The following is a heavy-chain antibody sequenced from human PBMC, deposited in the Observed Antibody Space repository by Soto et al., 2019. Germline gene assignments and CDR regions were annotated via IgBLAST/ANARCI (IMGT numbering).Heavy chain of an antibody. CDR1: GFTFSSYG. Sequence: EAQLLESGGGLVQPGGSLRLSCAASGFTFSSYGMNWVRQAPGKGLEWVSSITATGGNTYYADSVKGRFTISRDNSKDTLSLQMNSLRAEDTAVYYWAGRYCTAGICYTNYYYYMDVWGKGTTVTVSS. CDR3: AGRYCTAGICYTNYYYYMDV. J-gene: IGHJ6*03. CDR2: ITATGGNT. D-gene: IGHD2-8*02. V-gene: IGHV3-23*01.